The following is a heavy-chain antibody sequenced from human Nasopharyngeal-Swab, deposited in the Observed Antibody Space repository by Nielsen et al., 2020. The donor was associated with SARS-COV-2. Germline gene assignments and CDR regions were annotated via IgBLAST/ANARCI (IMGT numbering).Heavy chain of an antibody. CDR3: ARRDCSSTSGSDYYYYGMDV. V-gene: IGHV5-10-1*01. Sequence: GESLKISCKGSGYSFTSYWISWVRQMPGKGLEWMGRIDPSDSYTNYSPSFQGHVTISADKSISTAYLQWSSLKASDTAMYYCARRDCSSTSGSDYYYYGMDVWGQGTTVTVSS. J-gene: IGHJ6*02. D-gene: IGHD2-2*01. CDR2: IDPSDSYT. CDR1: GYSFTSYW.